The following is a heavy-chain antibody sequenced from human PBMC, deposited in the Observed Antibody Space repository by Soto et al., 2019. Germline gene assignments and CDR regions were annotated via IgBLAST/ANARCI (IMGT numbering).Heavy chain of an antibody. Sequence: GGSLRLSCAASGFTFSSYSMNWVRQAPGKGLEWVSLISSSSSYLYYAESVKGRFTISRDNAKNSLYLQMNSLRAEDTAMYYCARVCSSVSCNQYSGMDVWGQGTTVTVSS. CDR3: ARVCSSVSCNQYSGMDV. D-gene: IGHD2-2*01. V-gene: IGHV3-21*01. CDR1: GFTFSSYS. CDR2: ISSSSSYL. J-gene: IGHJ6*02.